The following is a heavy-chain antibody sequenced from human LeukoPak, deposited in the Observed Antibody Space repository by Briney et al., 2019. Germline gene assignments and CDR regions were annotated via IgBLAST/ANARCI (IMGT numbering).Heavy chain of an antibody. D-gene: IGHD1-26*01. CDR2: ISAYNGNT. CDR3: ARAPNPSGEGELTSHWFDP. CDR1: GYTFTSYG. Sequence: ASVNVSCKASGYTFTSYGISWVRQAPGQGLEWMGWISAYNGNTNYAQKFQGRVTITADKSTSTAYMELSSLRSEDTAVYYCARAPNPSGEGELTSHWFDPWGQGTLVTVSS. J-gene: IGHJ5*02. V-gene: IGHV1-18*01.